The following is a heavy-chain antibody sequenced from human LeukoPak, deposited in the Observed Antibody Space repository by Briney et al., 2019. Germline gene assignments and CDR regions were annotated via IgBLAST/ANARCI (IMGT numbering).Heavy chain of an antibody. Sequence: SETLSLTCAVYGGSFSGDYWSWIRQPPGKGLEWIGEITHSGSTNYNPSLKSRVTISVDTSKNQFSLKLSSVTAADTAVYYCARVRYYYGSGSYYRFDYWGQGTLVTVSS. CDR1: GGSFSGDY. CDR3: ARVRYYYGSGSYYRFDY. D-gene: IGHD3-10*01. CDR2: ITHSGST. V-gene: IGHV4-34*01. J-gene: IGHJ4*02.